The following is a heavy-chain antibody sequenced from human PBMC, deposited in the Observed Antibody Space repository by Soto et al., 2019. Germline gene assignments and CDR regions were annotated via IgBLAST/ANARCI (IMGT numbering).Heavy chain of an antibody. CDR2: IYHSGST. CDR3: ARVRPGGYSSAYGP. D-gene: IGHD5-18*01. Sequence: SETLSLTCVVFGGSISSDYWWSWIRQPPGKGLEWSGEIYHSGSTNYNPSLKSRVTISVDKSKKQFSLKLSCVTAADRAVDYYARVRPGGYSSAYGPWGQGTLVTVSS. J-gene: IGHJ5*02. CDR1: GGSISSDYW. V-gene: IGHV4-4*02.